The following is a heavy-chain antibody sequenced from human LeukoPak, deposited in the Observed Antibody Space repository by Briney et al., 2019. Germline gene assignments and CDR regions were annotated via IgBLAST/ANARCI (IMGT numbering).Heavy chain of an antibody. J-gene: IGHJ3*02. CDR2: ISSSGSTI. CDR1: RFTFSDYY. D-gene: IGHD7-27*01. V-gene: IGHV3-11*01. CDR3: ARAKTWGHDAFDI. Sequence: GGSLRLSCAASRFTFSDYYMSWIRQAPGKGLEWVSYISSSGSTIYYADSVKGRFTISRDNAKNSLYLQMNSLRAEDTAVYCCARAKTWGHDAFDIWGQGTMVTVSS.